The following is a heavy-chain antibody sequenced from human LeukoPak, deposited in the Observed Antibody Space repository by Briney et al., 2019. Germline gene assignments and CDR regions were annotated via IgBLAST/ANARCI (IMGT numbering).Heavy chain of an antibody. CDR2: IDSSSSSI. J-gene: IGHJ5*02. D-gene: IGHD2-2*02. Sequence: PGGSLRLSXAASGFTFSTHTMNWVRQAPGKGLEWVSSIDSSSSSIYYADSVKGRFTVSRDNARNSLYLQINSLRAEDTAVYYCVRIPNTAGLPNWLDPWGRGSLVTVSS. CDR1: GFTFSTHT. V-gene: IGHV3-21*01. CDR3: VRIPNTAGLPNWLDP.